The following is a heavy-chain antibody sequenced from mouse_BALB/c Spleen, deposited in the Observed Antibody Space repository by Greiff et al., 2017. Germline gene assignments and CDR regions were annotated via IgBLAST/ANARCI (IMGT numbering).Heavy chain of an antibody. Sequence: EVQVVESGGGLVKPGGSLKLSCAASGFTFSSYAMSWVRQTPEKRLEWVASISSGGSTYYPDSVKGRFTISRDNARNILYLQMSSLRSEDTAMYYCARAYDGYYDYWGQGTTLTVSS. D-gene: IGHD2-3*01. CDR2: ISSGGST. CDR3: ARAYDGYYDY. J-gene: IGHJ2*01. V-gene: IGHV5-6-5*01. CDR1: GFTFSSYA.